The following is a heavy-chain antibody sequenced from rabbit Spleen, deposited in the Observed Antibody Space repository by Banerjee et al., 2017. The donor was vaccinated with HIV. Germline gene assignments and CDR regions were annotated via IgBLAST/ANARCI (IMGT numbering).Heavy chain of an antibody. Sequence: QQQLEESGGGLVKPGGTLTLTCSASGFSFSDRDVMCWVRQAPGKGLEWIACINAATAKPVYATWAKGRFTISRTSSTTVTLQMTSLTAADTATYFCVRDLAGYADYGPWYFSLWGQGTLVTVS. V-gene: IGHV1S45*01. D-gene: IGHD6-1*01. CDR3: VRDLAGYADYGPWYFSL. CDR1: GFSFSDRDV. J-gene: IGHJ4*01. CDR2: INAATAKP.